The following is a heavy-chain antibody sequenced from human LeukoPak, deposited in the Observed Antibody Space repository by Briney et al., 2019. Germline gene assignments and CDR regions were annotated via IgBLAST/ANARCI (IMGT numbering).Heavy chain of an antibody. V-gene: IGHV4-61*03. J-gene: IGHJ4*02. CDR3: ARSQNYYGSGDY. CDR1: GDSVSNGNYY. Sequence: SETLSLTCTVSGDSVSNGNYYWSWLRQPPGKTLEWIGYIYYSGKTYYDPSLEGRVTILVDTSRNHFSVKRSSVTAADTAVYYCARSQNYYGSGDYWSQGTLVTVSS. CDR2: IYYSGKT. D-gene: IGHD3-10*01.